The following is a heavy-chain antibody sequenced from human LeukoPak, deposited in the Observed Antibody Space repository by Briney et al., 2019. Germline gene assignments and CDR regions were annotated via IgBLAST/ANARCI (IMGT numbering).Heavy chain of an antibody. V-gene: IGHV4-59*01. CDR3: ARVGAIVVAGYYFDY. CDR2: IYYSGST. J-gene: IGHJ4*02. Sequence: NPSETLSLTCTVSGGSISSYYWSWIRQPPGKGLEWIGYIYYSGSTNYNPSLKSRVTISVDTSKNQFSLKLSSVTAADTAVYYCARVGAIVVAGYYFDYWGQGTLVTVSS. D-gene: IGHD6-19*01. CDR1: GGSISSYY.